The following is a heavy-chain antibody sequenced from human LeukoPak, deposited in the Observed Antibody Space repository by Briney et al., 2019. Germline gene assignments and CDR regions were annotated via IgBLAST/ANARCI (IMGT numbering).Heavy chain of an antibody. J-gene: IGHJ4*02. V-gene: IGHV3-7*04. CDR3: ARAPPSDY. Sequence: SVKGRFTMSRDNAKNSLYLQMNSLRGEDTAVYYCARAPPSDYWGQGTLATVSS.